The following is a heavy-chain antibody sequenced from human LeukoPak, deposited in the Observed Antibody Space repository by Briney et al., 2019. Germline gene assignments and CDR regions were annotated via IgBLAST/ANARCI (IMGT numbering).Heavy chain of an antibody. Sequence: ASVKVSCKASGYTFTGYYMHWVRQAPGQGLEWMGWINPNRGGTNYAQKFQGRVTMTRDTSISTAYMELSRLRSDDTAVYYCARDRRGSSWYDYWGQGTLVTVSS. V-gene: IGHV1-2*02. CDR1: GYTFTGYY. CDR2: INPNRGGT. D-gene: IGHD6-13*01. CDR3: ARDRRGSSWYDY. J-gene: IGHJ4*02.